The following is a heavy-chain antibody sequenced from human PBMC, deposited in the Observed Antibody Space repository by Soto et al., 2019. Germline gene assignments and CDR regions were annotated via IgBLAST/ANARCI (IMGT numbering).Heavy chain of an antibody. CDR3: ARGVAARPFDY. J-gene: IGHJ4*02. D-gene: IGHD6-6*01. V-gene: IGHV1-69*13. CDR1: GGSFISDA. Sequence: XSGKVSFKASGGSFISDAISWVRQAPGQGLEWMGGIIPIFGTANHAQKFQGRVTITADESTSTAYMELSSLRSEDTAVYYCARGVAARPFDYWGQGTLVTVSS. CDR2: IIPIFGTA.